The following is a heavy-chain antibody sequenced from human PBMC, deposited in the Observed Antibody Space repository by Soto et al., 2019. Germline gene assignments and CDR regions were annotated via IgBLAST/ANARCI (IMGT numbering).Heavy chain of an antibody. CDR3: AKVKRIYSSGYYYYFDY. D-gene: IGHD3-22*01. CDR2: ISYDGSNK. V-gene: IGHV3-30*18. J-gene: IGHJ4*02. CDR1: GFTFSSYG. Sequence: HPGGSLRLSCAASGFTFSSYGMHWVRQAPGKGLEWVAVISYDGSNKYYADSVKGRFTISRDNSKNTLYLQMNSLRAEDTAVYYCAKVKRIYSSGYYYYFDYWGQGTLVTVSS.